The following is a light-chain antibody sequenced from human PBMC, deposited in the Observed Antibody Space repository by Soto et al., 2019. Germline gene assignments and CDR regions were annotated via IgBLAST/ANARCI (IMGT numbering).Light chain of an antibody. CDR2: DAS. CDR1: QNISNY. V-gene: IGKV3-15*01. Sequence: EILVTKSRATLSLSPKEVASLCCRASQNISNYLIWYQQKPGQAPRLLISDASTRATGIPARFSGSGSGTEFTLTVSSLQSEDFAVYYCQQYIKWPITFGQGTRLEI. CDR3: QQYIKWPIT. J-gene: IGKJ5*01.